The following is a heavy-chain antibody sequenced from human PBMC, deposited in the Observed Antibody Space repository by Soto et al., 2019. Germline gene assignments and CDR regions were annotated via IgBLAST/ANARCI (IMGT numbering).Heavy chain of an antibody. D-gene: IGHD5-18*01. CDR3: ARGYSYGPGHDC. Sequence: QVQLQESGPGLVKPSQTLSLTCTVSGGSISSGGNYWSWIRQHPGEGLEWIGNIHYSGTTYHNPSLKSRVTISLDTSKNQFSLELSSVTVADTAVYYCARGYSYGPGHDCWGQGTLVTVSS. CDR2: IHYSGTT. CDR1: GGSISSGGNY. V-gene: IGHV4-31*03. J-gene: IGHJ4*02.